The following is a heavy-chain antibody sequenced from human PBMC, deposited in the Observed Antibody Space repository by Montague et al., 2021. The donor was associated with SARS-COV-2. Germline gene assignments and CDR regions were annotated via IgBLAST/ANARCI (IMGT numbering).Heavy chain of an antibody. Sequence: SETLSLTCTVSGGSISSSSYYWGWIRQPPGKGLEWIGSIYYSGSTYYNPSLKSRVTISVDTSKNQFSLKLSSVTAADTAVCYCARPPGAPYDILTDTYRPVDDYWGQGTLVTVSS. CDR3: ARPPGAPYDILTDTYRPVDDY. CDR1: GGSISSSSYY. D-gene: IGHD3-9*01. CDR2: IYYSGST. J-gene: IGHJ4*02. V-gene: IGHV4-39*01.